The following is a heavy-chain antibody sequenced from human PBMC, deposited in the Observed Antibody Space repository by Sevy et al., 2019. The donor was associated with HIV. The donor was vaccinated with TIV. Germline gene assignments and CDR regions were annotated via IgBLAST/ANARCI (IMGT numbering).Heavy chain of an antibody. J-gene: IGHJ3*02. V-gene: IGHV3-9*01. CDR3: AKAVVVPSAGYAFDI. D-gene: IGHD3-22*01. CDR2: ISRNSGSI. Sequence: GGSLRLSCAASGFTFDDYAMHWVRQAPGKGLEWVSGISRNSGSIGYADSVKGRFTISRDNAKNSLYLQMNSLRAEDTALYYCAKAVVVPSAGYAFDIWGQGTMVTVSS. CDR1: GFTFDDYA.